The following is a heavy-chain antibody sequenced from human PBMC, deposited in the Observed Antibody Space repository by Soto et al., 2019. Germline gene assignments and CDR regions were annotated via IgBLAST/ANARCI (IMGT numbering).Heavy chain of an antibody. D-gene: IGHD3-16*01. CDR1: GASITSNY. J-gene: IGHJ4*02. CDR3: ARDLNGGADY. CDR2: IYYRGST. V-gene: IGHV4-59*01. Sequence: QVQLQVSGPGLVKPSETLSLTCTVSGASITSNYWSWVRQPPGKGLEWIGYIYYRGSTRYNPSLKSRFTVSVDTSKNQFSRRLSSLTAADTAVYYCARDLNGGADYWGQGTLVTVSP.